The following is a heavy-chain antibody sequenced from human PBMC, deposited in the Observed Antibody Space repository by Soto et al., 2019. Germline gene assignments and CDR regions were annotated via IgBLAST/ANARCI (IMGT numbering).Heavy chain of an antibody. CDR1: GGSVSSSY. V-gene: IGHV4-59*08. CDR2: FHYSGST. Sequence: PSETLSLTCTVSGGSVSSSYWSWIRQPPGKGLEWIASFHYSGSTNNNPSLKSRVTISVDTSKNQFSLRLTSVTAADTAVYYCARHARVPAAWDDWFDPWGQGTLVTVS. J-gene: IGHJ5*02. CDR3: ARHARVPAAWDDWFDP. D-gene: IGHD2-2*01.